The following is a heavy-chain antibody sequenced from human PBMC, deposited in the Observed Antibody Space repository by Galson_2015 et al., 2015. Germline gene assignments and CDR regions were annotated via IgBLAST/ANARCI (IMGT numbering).Heavy chain of an antibody. CDR2: ISYDGSNK. CDR3: ARERKRTGYSSSYSLDY. V-gene: IGHV3-30-3*01. D-gene: IGHD6-13*01. Sequence: SLRLSCAASGFTFSSYAMHWVRQAPGKGLEWVAVISYDGSNKYYADSVKGRFTISRDNSKNTLYLQMNSLRAEDTAVYYCARERKRTGYSSSYSLDYWGQRTLVTVSS. J-gene: IGHJ4*02. CDR1: GFTFSSYA.